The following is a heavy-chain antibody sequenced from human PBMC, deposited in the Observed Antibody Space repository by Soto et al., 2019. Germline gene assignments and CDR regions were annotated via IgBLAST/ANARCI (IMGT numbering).Heavy chain of an antibody. CDR2: IYWDDDK. J-gene: IGHJ4*02. CDR1: GFSLSTSGVG. V-gene: IGHV2-5*02. Sequence: QITLKESGPTLVKPTQTLTLTCTFSGFSLSTSGVGVGWIRQPPGKALEWLALIYWDDDKRYSPSLKSRLTITKDTSKNQVVLTMTNIDPVDTATYYCAPEQWLTNFDYWGQGTLVTVSS. D-gene: IGHD6-19*01. CDR3: APEQWLTNFDY.